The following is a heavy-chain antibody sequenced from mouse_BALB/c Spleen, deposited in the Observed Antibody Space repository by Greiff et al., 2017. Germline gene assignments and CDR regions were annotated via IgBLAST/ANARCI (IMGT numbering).Heavy chain of an antibody. CDR3: ARTYYFDY. J-gene: IGHJ2*01. CDR1: GYTFTSYN. Sequence: QVQLQQPGAELVKPGASVKMSCKASGYTFTSYNMHWVKQTPGQGLEWIGAIYPGNGDTSYNQKFKGKATLTADKSSSTAYMQLSSLTSEDSAVYYCARTYYFDYWGQGTTLTVSS. CDR2: IYPGNGDT. V-gene: IGHV1-12*01.